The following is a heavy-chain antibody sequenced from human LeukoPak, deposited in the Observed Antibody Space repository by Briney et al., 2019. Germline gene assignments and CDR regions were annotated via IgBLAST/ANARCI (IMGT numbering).Heavy chain of an antibody. CDR3: AKRSPDSSGNPAYD. Sequence: GGSLRLSCAGAGFTFSNYGMSWVRQAPGKGLEWVSVISRSGTETYHADSVRGRFTISRDNAKNTLYLQMNSLRAEDTAVYYCAKRSPDSSGNPAYDWGQGTLVTVSS. CDR1: GFTFSNYG. CDR2: ISRSGTET. D-gene: IGHD4-23*01. J-gene: IGHJ4*02. V-gene: IGHV3-23*01.